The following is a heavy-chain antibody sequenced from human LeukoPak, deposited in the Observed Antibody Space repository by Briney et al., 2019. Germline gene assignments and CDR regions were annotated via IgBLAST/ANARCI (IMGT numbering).Heavy chain of an antibody. V-gene: IGHV5-51*01. CDR3: AGGGWLQWEEGFDY. D-gene: IGHD5-24*01. CDR2: IYPGDSDT. J-gene: IGHJ4*02. Sequence: GEFLKICCKGSGYRFTSYWICWGRQMPGKGVGWMGIIYPGDSDTRYSPSFQGQVSISADKSISTAYLQWSSLKASDTAMYYCAGGGWLQWEEGFDYWGQGTLVTVSS. CDR1: GYRFTSYW.